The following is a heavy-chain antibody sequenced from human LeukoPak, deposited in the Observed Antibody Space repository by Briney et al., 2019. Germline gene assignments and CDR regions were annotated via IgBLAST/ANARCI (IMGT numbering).Heavy chain of an antibody. CDR3: AKVGYYYDSSAYSRDAFDI. V-gene: IGHV3-23*01. J-gene: IGHJ3*02. Sequence: PGGSLRLSCAASGFTFSSYWMSWVRQAPGKGLEWVSGIRGSGGSTYYADSVKGRFTISRDNSKNTLYLQMNSLRAEDTAVYYCAKVGYYYDSSAYSRDAFDIWGQGTMVTVSS. D-gene: IGHD3-22*01. CDR1: GFTFSSYW. CDR2: IRGSGGST.